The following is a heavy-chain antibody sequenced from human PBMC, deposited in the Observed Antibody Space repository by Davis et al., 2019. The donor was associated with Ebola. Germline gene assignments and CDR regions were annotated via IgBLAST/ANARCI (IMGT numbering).Heavy chain of an antibody. CDR3: ARGRGYYYGSGSYRYNWFDP. V-gene: IGHV4-34*01. CDR2: INHSGST. J-gene: IGHJ5*02. D-gene: IGHD3-10*01. Sequence: SATLSLTCAVYGGSFSGYYWSWIRKPPGKGLEWIGEINHSGSTNYNPSLKSRVTISVDTSKNQFSLKLSSVTAADTAVYYCARGRGYYYGSGSYRYNWFDPWGQGTLVTVSS. CDR1: GGSFSGYY.